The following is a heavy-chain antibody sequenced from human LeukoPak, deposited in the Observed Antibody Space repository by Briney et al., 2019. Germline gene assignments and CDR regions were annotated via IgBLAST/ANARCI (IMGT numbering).Heavy chain of an antibody. CDR2: ITPIFGTA. CDR3: ASDLGVGRGDY. Sequence: ASVKVSCKASGGTFSSYAISWVRQAPGQGLEWMGGITPIFGTANYAQKFQGRVTITADESTSTAYMELSSLRSEDTAVYYCASDLGVGRGDYWGQGTLVTVSS. V-gene: IGHV1-69*13. J-gene: IGHJ4*02. CDR1: GGTFSSYA.